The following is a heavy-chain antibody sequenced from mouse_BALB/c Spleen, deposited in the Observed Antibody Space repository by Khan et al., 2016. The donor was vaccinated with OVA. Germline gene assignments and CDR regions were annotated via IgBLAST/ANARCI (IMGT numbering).Heavy chain of an antibody. CDR1: GFSLTGYG. CDR2: IWGDGST. Sequence: VQLKESGPGLVAPSQSLSITCTVSGFSLTGYGVNWVRQPPGKGLEWLGMIWGDGSTDYNSALKSRLSISKDNSKSQVFLKMNSLHTDDTARYYCAREIYYDYAYYYAVDYWGQGTSVTVSS. J-gene: IGHJ4*01. V-gene: IGHV2-6-7*01. D-gene: IGHD2-4*01. CDR3: AREIYYDYAYYYAVDY.